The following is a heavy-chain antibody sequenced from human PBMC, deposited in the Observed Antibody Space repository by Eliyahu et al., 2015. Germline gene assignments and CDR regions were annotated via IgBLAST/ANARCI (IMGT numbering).Heavy chain of an antibody. Sequence: QVQLQQWGAGLLKPSETLSLTCAVYGGSFSGYYWSWIRQPPGKGLEWIGEINHSGSTNYNPSLKSRVTISVDTSKNQFSLKLSSVTAADTAVYYCARAYCSGGSCYILSVVVHSAFDYWGQGTLVTVSS. CDR3: ARAYCSGGSCYILSVVVHSAFDY. CDR1: GGSFSGYY. V-gene: IGHV4-34*01. J-gene: IGHJ4*02. CDR2: INHSGST. D-gene: IGHD2-15*01.